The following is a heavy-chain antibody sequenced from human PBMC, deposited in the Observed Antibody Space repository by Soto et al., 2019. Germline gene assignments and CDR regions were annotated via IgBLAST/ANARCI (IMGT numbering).Heavy chain of an antibody. V-gene: IGHV4-39*01. CDR2: INYSGST. CDR1: GDSISSNNYY. Sequence: SETLSLTCTVSGDSISSNNYYWGWIRQPPGKGLEWIGGINYSGSTYYNPSLKSRVTISVDTSKKQFSLMLSSVTAADTAVYYCARHPVYCTGTSCYGYYTMDVWGQGTTVTVSS. D-gene: IGHD2-2*01. J-gene: IGHJ6*02. CDR3: ARHPVYCTGTSCYGYYTMDV.